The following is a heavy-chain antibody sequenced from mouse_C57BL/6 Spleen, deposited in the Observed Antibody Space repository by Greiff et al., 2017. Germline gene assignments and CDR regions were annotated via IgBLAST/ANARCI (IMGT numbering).Heavy chain of an antibody. J-gene: IGHJ2*01. CDR3: ARFTTVVAYYFDY. D-gene: IGHD1-1*01. CDR2: IWTGGGT. CDR1: GFSLTSYA. Sequence: VQGVESGPGLVAPSQSLSITCTVSGFSLTSYAISWVRQPPGKGLEWLGVIWTGGGTNYNSALKSRLSISKDNSKSQVFLKMNSLQTDDTARYYCARFTTVVAYYFDYWGQGTTLTVSS. V-gene: IGHV2-9-1*01.